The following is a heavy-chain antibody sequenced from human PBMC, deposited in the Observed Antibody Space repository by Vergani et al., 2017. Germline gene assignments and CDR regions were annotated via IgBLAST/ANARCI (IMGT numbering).Heavy chain of an antibody. CDR3: TRHVPCGDGACLHFDH. J-gene: IGHJ4*02. D-gene: IGHD2-21*01. V-gene: IGHV5-51*01. Sequence: EVQLVQSGAEVKKPGESLKISCKGSGYSFTSYWIGWVRQMPGKGLEWMGIIYPADSDTRYSPSFQGQAIMSLDKSITTAYLQWRSLKASDTAIYYCTRHVPCGDGACLHFDHWGQGTQVTVSS. CDR1: GYSFTSYW. CDR2: IYPADSDT.